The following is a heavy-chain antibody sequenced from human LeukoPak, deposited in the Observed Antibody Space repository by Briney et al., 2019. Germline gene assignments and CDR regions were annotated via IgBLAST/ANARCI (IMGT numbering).Heavy chain of an antibody. D-gene: IGHD3-22*01. V-gene: IGHV3-74*01. CDR1: GFTFSNYW. J-gene: IGHJ4*02. Sequence: PGGSLRLSCAASGFTFSNYWMHWVRQAPGKGLVWVSRISSDGSSTTYADSVKGRFTISRDNAKNTLYLQMNSLRAEDTAVYYCARANYYDSSGYYFDYWGQGTPLVTVS. CDR3: ARANYYDSSGYYFDY. CDR2: ISSDGSST.